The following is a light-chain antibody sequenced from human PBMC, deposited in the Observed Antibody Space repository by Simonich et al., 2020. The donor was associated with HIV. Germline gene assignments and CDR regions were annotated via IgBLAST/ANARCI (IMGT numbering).Light chain of an antibody. Sequence: DIQMTQSPSTLSASVGDRVTIACRASQSISSYLAWYQQKPGKAPKLLIYKASTLEGGVPSRFSGSGSGTEFTLTVSSLQPDDFATYYCQQYNTFPLTFGQGTRLEIK. V-gene: IGKV1-5*03. CDR2: KAS. CDR3: QQYNTFPLT. J-gene: IGKJ5*01. CDR1: QSISSY.